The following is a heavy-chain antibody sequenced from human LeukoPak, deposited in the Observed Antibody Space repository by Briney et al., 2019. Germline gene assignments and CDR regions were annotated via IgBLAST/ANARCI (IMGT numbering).Heavy chain of an antibody. CDR2: VFYTGST. V-gene: IGHV4-59*01. Sequence: PSETLSLTCTVSGDSISPYYWSWIRQPPGGGLEWLGYVFYTGSTNYNPSLKSRVTISVDTSRNQFSLKLTSVTAADTAVYYCARTRSGYSTLGYRGQGTLVTVSS. D-gene: IGHD1-26*01. CDR1: GDSISPYY. J-gene: IGHJ4*02. CDR3: ARTRSGYSTLGY.